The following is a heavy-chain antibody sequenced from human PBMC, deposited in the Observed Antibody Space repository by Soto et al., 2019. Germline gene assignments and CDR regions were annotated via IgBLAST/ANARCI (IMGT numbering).Heavy chain of an antibody. Sequence: LQAVESGGGLVQPGGSLRLSCEASGLSFDLYAMHWVRQVPGGGLQWVAGISWDSGSLDYEASVRGRFTVSRDNAKATLYLQMNSLRVGDTALYYGARTINWNYHPFALWGQGTMVTVSS. D-gene: IGHD1-7*01. CDR2: ISWDSGSL. J-gene: IGHJ3*01. V-gene: IGHV3-9*01. CDR1: GLSFDLYA. CDR3: ARTINWNYHPFAL.